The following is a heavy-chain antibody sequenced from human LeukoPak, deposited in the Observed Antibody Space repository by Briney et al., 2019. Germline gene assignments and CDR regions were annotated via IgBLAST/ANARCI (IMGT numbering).Heavy chain of an antibody. D-gene: IGHD3-10*01. Sequence: GGSLRLSCAASGFTFSQYAMSWVRQTPGKGLEWVSGITVTGGSTYYVDSVRGGFTIYRDSSRNTLYLQMNRLSAEDTAIHYCARSKGAGYYYGSGSPPRFDYWGQGTLVTVSS. CDR2: ITVTGGST. CDR1: GFTFSQYA. V-gene: IGHV3-23*01. CDR3: ARSKGAGYYYGSGSPPRFDY. J-gene: IGHJ4*02.